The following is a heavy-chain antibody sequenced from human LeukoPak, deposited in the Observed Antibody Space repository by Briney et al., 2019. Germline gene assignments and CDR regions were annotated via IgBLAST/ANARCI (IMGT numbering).Heavy chain of an antibody. J-gene: IGHJ6*02. CDR2: INHSGST. CDR3: ARGGYSYGYQWIGYYYGMDV. V-gene: IGHV4-34*01. D-gene: IGHD5-18*01. Sequence: SETLSLTCAVYGGSFSGYYWSWIRQPPGKGLEWIGEINHSGSTNYNPSLKSRVTISVDTSKNQFSLKLSSVTAADPAVYYCARGGYSYGYQWIGYYYGMDVWGQGTTVTVSS. CDR1: GGSFSGYY.